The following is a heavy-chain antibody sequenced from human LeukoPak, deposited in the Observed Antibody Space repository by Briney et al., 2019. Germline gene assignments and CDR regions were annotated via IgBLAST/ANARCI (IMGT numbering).Heavy chain of an antibody. CDR2: IYHSGST. D-gene: IGHD3-10*01. CDR3: ARGAYGSGSYNWFDP. V-gene: IGHV4-34*01. J-gene: IGHJ5*02. Sequence: PSETLSLTCAVYGGSFSGYYWSWIRQPPGKGLEWIGEIYHSGSTNYNPSLKSRVTISVDTSKNQFSLKLSSVTAADTAVYYCARGAYGSGSYNWFDPWGQGTLVTVSS. CDR1: GGSFSGYY.